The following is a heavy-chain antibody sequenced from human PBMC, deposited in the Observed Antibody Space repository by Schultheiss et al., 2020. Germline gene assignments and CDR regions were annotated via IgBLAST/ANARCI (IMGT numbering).Heavy chain of an antibody. V-gene: IGHV3-74*01. CDR1: GFTFSSYA. CDR2: INSDGSST. D-gene: IGHD3-22*01. J-gene: IGHJ4*02. Sequence: GESLKISCAASGFTFSSYAMHWVRQAPGKGLVWVSRINSDGSSTSDADSVKGRFTISRDNAKSSLYLQMKSLRAEDSAVYHCALWLGYYESSGHRRGYLDYWGKGTLVTVSS. CDR3: ALWLGYYESSGHRRGYLDY.